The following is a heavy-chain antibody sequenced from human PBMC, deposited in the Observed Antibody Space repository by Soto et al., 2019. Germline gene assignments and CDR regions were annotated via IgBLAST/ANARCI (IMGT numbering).Heavy chain of an antibody. V-gene: IGHV3-73*01. CDR3: TLANCSGGSCYPAFDI. D-gene: IGHD2-15*01. CDR2: IRSKANSYAT. Sequence: AWGSLRLSCAASGFTFSGSASHWVRQASGKGLEWVGRIRSKANSYATAHAASVKGRFTISRDDSKNTAYLQMNSLKTEDKAVYYCTLANCSGGSCYPAFDIWGQGTMVTVSS. J-gene: IGHJ3*02. CDR1: GFTFSGSA.